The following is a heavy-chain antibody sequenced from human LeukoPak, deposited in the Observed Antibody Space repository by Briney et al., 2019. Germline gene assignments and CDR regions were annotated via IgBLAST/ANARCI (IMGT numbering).Heavy chain of an antibody. CDR2: IYSDNT. D-gene: IGHD1-26*01. Sequence: TGGSLRLSCTVSGFTVSSNSMSWVRQAPGKGLEWVSFIYSDNTHYSDSVKGRFTISRDNAKNSLFLQMNRLRAEDTAVYYCAREGSESASGTYPGNDWGQGTLVTVSS. J-gene: IGHJ4*02. CDR1: GFTVSSNS. CDR3: AREGSESASGTYPGND. V-gene: IGHV3-53*01.